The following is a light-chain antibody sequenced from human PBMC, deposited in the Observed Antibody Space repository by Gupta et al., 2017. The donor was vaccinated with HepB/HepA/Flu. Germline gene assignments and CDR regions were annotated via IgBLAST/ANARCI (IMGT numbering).Light chain of an antibody. J-gene: IGKJ2*04. V-gene: IGKV1-9*01. Sequence: DIQLTQSPSFLSASVGGRVTITCRASQGIGSYLAWYQQKPGKAPKLLIYAASTLQSGVPSRFSGSGSGTEFTLAISTLQPEDFATYYCQHLNTYPRSFGQGTKLEIK. CDR3: QHLNTYPRS. CDR1: QGIGSY. CDR2: AAS.